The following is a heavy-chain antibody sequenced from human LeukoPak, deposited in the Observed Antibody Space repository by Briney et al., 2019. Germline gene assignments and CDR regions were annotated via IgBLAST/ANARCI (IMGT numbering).Heavy chain of an antibody. D-gene: IGHD5-18*01. CDR2: INQGGSEK. CDR1: GFTFSSYS. J-gene: IGHJ4*02. Sequence: GGSLRLSCAASGFTFSSYSMNWVRQAPEKGLEWVANINQGGSEKYYVDSVKGRLTISRDNAKNSLYLQMNSLRAEDTAVYYCARDETALDSWGQGTLVTVSS. V-gene: IGHV3-7*01. CDR3: ARDETALDS.